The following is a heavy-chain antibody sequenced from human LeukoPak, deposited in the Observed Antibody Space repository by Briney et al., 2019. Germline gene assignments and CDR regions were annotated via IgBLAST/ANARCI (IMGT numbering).Heavy chain of an antibody. D-gene: IGHD5-24*01. CDR1: GYTFTGYF. Sequence: ASVKVSCKASGYTFTGYFMHWVRQAPGQGREWMGWINPSGGGTSHAQMFQGWVTLTRDTFISTVYMELSRLRSDDTAVYYCASDLEMATTLYWYFDLWGRGTLVTVSS. J-gene: IGHJ2*01. V-gene: IGHV1-2*04. CDR2: INPSGGGT. CDR3: ASDLEMATTLYWYFDL.